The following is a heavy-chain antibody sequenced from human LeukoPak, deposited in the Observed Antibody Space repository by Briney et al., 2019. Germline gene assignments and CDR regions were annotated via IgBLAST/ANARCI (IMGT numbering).Heavy chain of an antibody. CDR1: GFTFSSYS. CDR3: AKDGHSSSPPIGYYMDV. D-gene: IGHD6-6*01. Sequence: PGGSLRLSCAASGFTFSSYSMNWVRQSPGKGLEWVSYISSSSSTIYYADSVKGRFTISRDNSKNTLYLQMNSLRAEDTAVHYCAKDGHSSSPPIGYYMDVWGKGTTVTVSS. J-gene: IGHJ6*03. CDR2: ISSSSSTI. V-gene: IGHV3-48*01.